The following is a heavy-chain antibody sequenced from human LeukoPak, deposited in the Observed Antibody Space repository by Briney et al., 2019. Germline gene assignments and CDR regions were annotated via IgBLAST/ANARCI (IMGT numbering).Heavy chain of an antibody. D-gene: IGHD7-27*01. Sequence: GGSLRLSCAASGFTFSGYSMNWVRQAPGRGLDWLSYISSGSRSIFYGDSVKGRFIISRDNAKNSLYLLMNSLRADDTAVYYCARESITGDRDFDYWGQGTLITVSS. V-gene: IGHV3-48*01. J-gene: IGHJ4*02. CDR3: ARESITGDRDFDY. CDR1: GFTFSGYS. CDR2: ISSGSRSI.